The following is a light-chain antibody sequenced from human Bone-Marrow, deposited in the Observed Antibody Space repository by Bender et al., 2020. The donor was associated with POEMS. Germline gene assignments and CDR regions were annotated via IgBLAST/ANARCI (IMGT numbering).Light chain of an antibody. CDR3: QSYDNSLGGWV. V-gene: IGLV2-14*02. Sequence: QSALTQPASVSGSPGQSITISCTGTSSDVGSYNLVSWYQQHAGKVPKLMIYDVSKRPSGVSNRFSGSNSGTSASLAITGLQAEDEGDYYCQSYDNSLGGWVFGGGTKLTVL. CDR2: DVS. CDR1: SSDVGSYNL. J-gene: IGLJ3*02.